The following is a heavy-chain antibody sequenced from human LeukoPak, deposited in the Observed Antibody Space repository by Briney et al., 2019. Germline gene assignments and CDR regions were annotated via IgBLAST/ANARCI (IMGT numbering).Heavy chain of an antibody. J-gene: IGHJ4*02. CDR1: GYTLTSYY. V-gene: IGHV1-2*02. CDR2: INPNSGGT. D-gene: IGHD6-13*01. CDR3: ARFDSSSWYGGGY. Sequence: ASVKVSCKASGYTLTSYYMHWVRQAPGQGLEWMGWINPNSGGTNYAQKFQGRVTMTRDTSISTAYMELSRLRSDDTAVYYCARFDSSSWYGGGYWGQGTLVTVSS.